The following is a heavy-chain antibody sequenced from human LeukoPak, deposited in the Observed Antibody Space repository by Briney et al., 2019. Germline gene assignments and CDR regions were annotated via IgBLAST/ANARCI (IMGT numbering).Heavy chain of an antibody. D-gene: IGHD2-2*01. CDR1: GFTFSSYS. V-gene: IGHV3-21*01. Sequence: GGSLRLSCAASGFTFSSYSMNWVRQAPGKGLEWVSSISSSGSYIYYADSVKGRFTISRDNAKNSLYLQMNSLRAEDTAVYYCARGASSLFDYWGQGTLVTVSS. CDR2: ISSSGSYI. CDR3: ARGASSLFDY. J-gene: IGHJ4*02.